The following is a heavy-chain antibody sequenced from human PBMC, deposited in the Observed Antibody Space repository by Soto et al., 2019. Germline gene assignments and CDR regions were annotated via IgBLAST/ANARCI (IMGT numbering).Heavy chain of an antibody. CDR3: AKGIDYSSYVDY. J-gene: IGHJ4*02. Sequence: VGSLRLSCAASGFTFSSYAMSWVRQAPGKGLEWVPAISGSGGSTYYADSVKGRFTISRDNSKNTLYLQMNSLRAEDTAVYYCAKGIDYSSYVDYWGQGTLVTVSS. CDR2: ISGSGGST. D-gene: IGHD4-4*01. V-gene: IGHV3-23*01. CDR1: GFTFSSYA.